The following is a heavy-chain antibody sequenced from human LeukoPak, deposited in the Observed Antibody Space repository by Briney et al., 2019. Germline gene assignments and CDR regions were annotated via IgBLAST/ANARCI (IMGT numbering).Heavy chain of an antibody. Sequence: PSETLSLTCAVYGGSFSGYYWGWIRQPPGKGLEWIGSIYYSGSTYYNPSLKSRVTISVDTSKNQFSLKLSSVTAADTAVYYCARKRGRRYDYVWGSYRSGAFDIWGQGTMVTVSS. CDR1: GGSFSGYY. V-gene: IGHV4-34*01. CDR2: IYYSGST. CDR3: ARKRGRRYDYVWGSYRSGAFDI. J-gene: IGHJ3*02. D-gene: IGHD3-16*02.